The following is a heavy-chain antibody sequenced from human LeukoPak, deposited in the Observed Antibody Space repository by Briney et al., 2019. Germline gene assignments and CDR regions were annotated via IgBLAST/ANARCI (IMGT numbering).Heavy chain of an antibody. D-gene: IGHD2/OR15-2a*01. CDR3: ARFSQYYDSPTHYLDY. J-gene: IGHJ4*02. CDR1: GFTFSDYY. Sequence: PGGSLRLSCAASGFTFSDYYMSWIRQAPGKGLEWVANIRQDGSEKYYVDSMRGRFTISRDNAKNSLYLQMSSLRAEDTAVYYCARFSQYYDSPTHYLDYWGQGILVTVSS. V-gene: IGHV3-7*03. CDR2: IRQDGSEK.